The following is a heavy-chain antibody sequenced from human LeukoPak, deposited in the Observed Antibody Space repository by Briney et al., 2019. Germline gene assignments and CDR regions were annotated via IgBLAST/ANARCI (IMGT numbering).Heavy chain of an antibody. D-gene: IGHD2-15*01. Sequence: AGGSLRLSCAASGFTFSRYGMHWVRQAPGKGLEWVAFIRYDGSNKYYADSVKGRFTISRDNSKNTLYLQMNSLRAEDTAVYYCARPARLHCSGGSCYAGYYGMDVWGQGTTVTVSS. V-gene: IGHV3-30*02. CDR2: IRYDGSNK. CDR3: ARPARLHCSGGSCYAGYYGMDV. CDR1: GFTFSRYG. J-gene: IGHJ6*02.